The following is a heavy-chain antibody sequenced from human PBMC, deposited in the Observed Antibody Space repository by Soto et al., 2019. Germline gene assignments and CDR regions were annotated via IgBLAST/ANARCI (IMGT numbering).Heavy chain of an antibody. J-gene: IGHJ6*02. CDR2: ISGSGGST. V-gene: IGHV3-23*01. CDR3: AKELWFGEFGRWDV. CDR1: GFTFCSYA. Sequence: GGSLRLSCAASGFTFCSYAMSWVRQAPGEGLEWVSAISGSGGSTYYADSVKGRFTISRDNSKNTLYLQMNSLGAEDTFVYYCAKELWFGEFGRWDVWGQGTTVTVSS. D-gene: IGHD3-10*01.